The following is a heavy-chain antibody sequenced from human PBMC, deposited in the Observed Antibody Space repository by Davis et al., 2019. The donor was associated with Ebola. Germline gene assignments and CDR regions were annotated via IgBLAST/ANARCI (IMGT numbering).Heavy chain of an antibody. Sequence: SETLSLTCGVFGGSFSGYYWTWIRQSPGKGLEWLGEINEGGYTNYNPSLKSRVTISIDTSKNQFSLKLTSVTAADTAVYYCARARYYYGRGRLDPWGQGTLVTVSS. CDR1: GGSFSGYY. J-gene: IGHJ5*02. V-gene: IGHV4-34*01. CDR3: ARARYYYGRGRLDP. D-gene: IGHD3-10*02. CDR2: INEGGYT.